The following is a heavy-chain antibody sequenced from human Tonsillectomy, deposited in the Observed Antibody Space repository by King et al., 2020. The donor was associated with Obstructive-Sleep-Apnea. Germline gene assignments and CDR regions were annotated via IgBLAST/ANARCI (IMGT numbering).Heavy chain of an antibody. V-gene: IGHV4-38-2*02. CDR3: ASGRYSYGLDY. Sequence: QLQESGPGLGKPSETLSLTCTVSGYSISSGYYWGWIRQPPGKGLEWIGSIYHSGSTYYNPSLKSRVTISVDTSKNQFSLKLSSVTAADTAVYYCASGRYSYGLDYWGQGTLVTVSS. J-gene: IGHJ4*02. CDR2: IYHSGST. CDR1: GYSISSGYY. D-gene: IGHD5-18*01.